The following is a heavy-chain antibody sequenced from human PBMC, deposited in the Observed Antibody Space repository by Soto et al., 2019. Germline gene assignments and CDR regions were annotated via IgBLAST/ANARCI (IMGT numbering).Heavy chain of an antibody. V-gene: IGHV3-23*01. CDR2: VTANGGST. D-gene: IGHD2-21*02. CDR3: ASLGVGDWANYYYYYGMDV. Sequence: GGSLRLSCAATGFTFSVYAMTWVGQAPGKGLEWVSAVTANGGSTYSADSVKGRFTISRDNSKNTLFLQMNSLRAEDTAVYYCASLGVGDWANYYYYYGMDVWGQGTTDTVSS. J-gene: IGHJ6*02. CDR1: GFTFSVYA.